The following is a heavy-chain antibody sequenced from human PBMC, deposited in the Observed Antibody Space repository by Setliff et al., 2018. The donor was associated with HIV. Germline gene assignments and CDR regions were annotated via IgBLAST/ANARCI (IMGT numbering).Heavy chain of an antibody. CDR3: AKAGGWGDILTSLY. CDR2: MYPSGST. D-gene: IGHD3-9*01. J-gene: IGHJ4*02. Sequence: PSETLSLTCAVSGGLISSSNWWSWVRQPPGRGLEWIGEMYPSGSTNYNSSLKSRVTISVDKSKNQFSLKLSSVTAADTAVYYCAKAGGWGDILTSLYWGQGTLVTVSS. CDR1: GGLISSSNW. V-gene: IGHV4-4*02.